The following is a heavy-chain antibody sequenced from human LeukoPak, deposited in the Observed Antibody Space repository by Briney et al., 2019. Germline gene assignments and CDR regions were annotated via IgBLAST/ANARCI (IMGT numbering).Heavy chain of an antibody. CDR1: GGSISSYY. CDR3: ARDKGLAAAGHWYFDL. J-gene: IGHJ2*01. D-gene: IGHD6-13*01. CDR2: IYYSGST. V-gene: IGHV4-59*01. Sequence: SETLSLTCTVSGGSISSYYWSWIRQPPGKGLEWIGYIYYSGSTNYNPSLKSRVTISVDTSKDQFSLKLSSVTAADTAVYYCARDKGLAAAGHWYFDLWGRGTLVTVSS.